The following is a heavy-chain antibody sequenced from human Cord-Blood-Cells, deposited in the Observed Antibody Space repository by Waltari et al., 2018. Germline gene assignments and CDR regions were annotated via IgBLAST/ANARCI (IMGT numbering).Heavy chain of an antibody. Sequence: QVQLQESGPGLVKPSETLSLTCAVSGYSISSGYYWGWIRQPPGKGLEWIGSIYHSGSTYYNPSLKSRFTISVDTSKNQFSLKLSSVTAADTAVYYCARQQLVPGYYYGMDVWGQGTTVTVSS. CDR3: ARQQLVPGYYYGMDV. CDR1: GYSISSGYY. CDR2: IYHSGST. J-gene: IGHJ6*02. V-gene: IGHV4-38-2*01. D-gene: IGHD6-13*01.